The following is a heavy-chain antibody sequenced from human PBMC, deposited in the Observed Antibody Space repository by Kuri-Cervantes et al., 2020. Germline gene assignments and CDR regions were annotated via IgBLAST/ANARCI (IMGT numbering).Heavy chain of an antibody. Sequence: SETLSLTCTVSGGSISSYYWSWIRQPPGKGLEWIGYIYYSGSTNYNPSLKSRVTISVDTSKNQFSLKLSSVTAADTAVYYCARSDFWSGYRFDYWGQGTLVTVSS. CDR2: IYYSGST. D-gene: IGHD3-3*01. V-gene: IGHV4-59*01. J-gene: IGHJ4*02. CDR3: ARSDFWSGYRFDY. CDR1: GGSISSYY.